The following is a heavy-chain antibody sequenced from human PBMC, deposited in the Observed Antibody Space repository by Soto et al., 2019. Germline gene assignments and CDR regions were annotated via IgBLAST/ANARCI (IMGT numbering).Heavy chain of an antibody. CDR3: ARGGIKQNYDFWSGSYGMDV. CDR2: ISAYNGNT. D-gene: IGHD3-3*01. V-gene: IGHV1-18*04. J-gene: IGHJ6*02. Sequence: GASVKVSCKASGYTFTSYGISWVRQAPGQGLEWMGWISAYNGNTNYAQKLQGRVAMTTDTSTSTAYMELRSLRSDDTAVYYCARGGIKQNYDFWSGSYGMDVWGQGTTVTVSS. CDR1: GYTFTSYG.